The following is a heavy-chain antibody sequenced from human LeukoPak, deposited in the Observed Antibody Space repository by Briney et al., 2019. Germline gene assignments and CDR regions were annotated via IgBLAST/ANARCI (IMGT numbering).Heavy chain of an antibody. CDR1: GFTVSSNY. D-gene: IGHD3-22*01. CDR3: ARQTYDSSGPHFDY. Sequence: PGGSLILSCAASGFTVSSNYMSWVRQAPGKGLEWVSVIYSGGSTYYADSVKGRFSISRDNAKNSLYLQMNSLRAEDTAVYYCARQTYDSSGPHFDYWGQGTLVTVSS. V-gene: IGHV3-66*04. J-gene: IGHJ4*02. CDR2: IYSGGST.